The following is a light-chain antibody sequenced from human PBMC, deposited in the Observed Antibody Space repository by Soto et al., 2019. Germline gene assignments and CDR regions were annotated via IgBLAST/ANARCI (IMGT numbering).Light chain of an antibody. CDR2: KAS. CDR1: QSVRSW. Sequence: GDRVTITCRASQSVRSWLAWYQQKPGKAPKLLIYKASSLESGVPSRFSGTGYGTEFTLTISSLQPDDSATYYCQQYNNYLTFGGGTKVEVK. V-gene: IGKV1-5*03. J-gene: IGKJ4*01. CDR3: QQYNNYLT.